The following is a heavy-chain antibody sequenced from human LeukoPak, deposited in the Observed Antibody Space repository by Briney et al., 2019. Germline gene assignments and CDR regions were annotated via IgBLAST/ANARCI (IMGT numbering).Heavy chain of an antibody. CDR2: ISSSSTYI. Sequence: GGSLRLSCAASGFSFSSYYINWVRQAPGKGLEWVSCISSSSTYIYYADSVRGRFAISRDNAKNSLYLQMNSLRAEDTAVYYCVRENHGSFDYWGQGSLVTVSS. V-gene: IGHV3-21*01. J-gene: IGHJ4*02. CDR3: VRENHGSFDY. D-gene: IGHD1-14*01. CDR1: GFSFSSYY.